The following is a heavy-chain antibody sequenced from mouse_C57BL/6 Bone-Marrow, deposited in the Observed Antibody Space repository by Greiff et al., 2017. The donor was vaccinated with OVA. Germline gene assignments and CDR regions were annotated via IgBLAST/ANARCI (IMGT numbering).Heavy chain of an antibody. CDR3: SGGGGTSVDY. D-gene: IGHD4-1*01. CDR1: GYTFTSYG. V-gene: IGHV1-81*01. CDR2: IYPRSGKT. J-gene: IGHJ4*01. Sequence: QVQLQQSGAELARPGASVKLSCKASGYTFTSYGISWVKQRTGQGLEWIGEIYPRSGKTYYNEKFKGKATLTADKSSSTAYMGLRSLTSEDSAVYFCSGGGGTSVDYWGQGTSVTVSS.